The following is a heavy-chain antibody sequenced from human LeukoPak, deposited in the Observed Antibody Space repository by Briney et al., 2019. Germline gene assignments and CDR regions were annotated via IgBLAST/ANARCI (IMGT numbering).Heavy chain of an antibody. J-gene: IGHJ4*02. CDR2: IYTSGST. CDR3: ARIGLWFGESTFDY. Sequence: SETLSLTCTVSGGSISSYYWSWIRQPAGKGLEWIGRIYTSGSTNYNPSLKSRVTMSVDTSKNQFSLKLSSVTAADTAVYYCARIGLWFGESTFDYWGQGTLVTVSS. V-gene: IGHV4-4*07. CDR1: GGSISSYY. D-gene: IGHD3-10*01.